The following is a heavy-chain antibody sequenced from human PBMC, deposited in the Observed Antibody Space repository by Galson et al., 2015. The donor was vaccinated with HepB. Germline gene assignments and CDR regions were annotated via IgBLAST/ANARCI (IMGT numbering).Heavy chain of an antibody. Sequence: SVKVSCKASGYTCTGYYMHWVRQAPGQGLEWMGRSNPNSGGPNCAQKFQGRVTMTRDTSISTAYMELSRMRSDDTAVYYCARVTWNDEGVHNWFAPWGQGTLVTVS. V-gene: IGHV1-2*06. CDR2: SNPNSGGP. J-gene: IGHJ5*02. CDR3: ARVTWNDEGVHNWFAP. CDR1: GYTCTGYY. D-gene: IGHD1-1*01.